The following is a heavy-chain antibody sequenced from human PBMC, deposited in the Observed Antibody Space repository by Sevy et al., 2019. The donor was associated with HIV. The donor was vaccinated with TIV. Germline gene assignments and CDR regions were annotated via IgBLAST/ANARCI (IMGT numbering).Heavy chain of an antibody. J-gene: IGHJ3*02. V-gene: IGHV3-30*02. Sequence: GGSLRLSCAASGFTFRNYDMHWVRQAPGKGLEWVTFIRYDGSTKYYADSVKGRFTISRDNSKNTVFLQMNSLRPADTAVYYCAKGLGMVQGALLSDDIWGQGTMVTVSS. CDR2: IRYDGSTK. CDR3: AKGLGMVQGALLSDDI. D-gene: IGHD3-10*01. CDR1: GFTFRNYD.